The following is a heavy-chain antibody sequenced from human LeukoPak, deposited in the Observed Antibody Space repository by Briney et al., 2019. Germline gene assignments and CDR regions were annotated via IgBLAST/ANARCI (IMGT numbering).Heavy chain of an antibody. V-gene: IGHV1-2*02. D-gene: IGHD6-13*01. J-gene: IGHJ4*02. CDR1: GYTFAGYY. CDR2: ISPNSGDT. CDR3: ARVRDSSSWSFDY. Sequence: SVKVSCKASGYTFAGYYMHWVRQAPGQGPEWMGWISPNSGDTNYAQKFQGRVTMTRDSSITTAYMELSRLRSDDTAVYYCARVRDSSSWSFDYWGQGTLVTVSS.